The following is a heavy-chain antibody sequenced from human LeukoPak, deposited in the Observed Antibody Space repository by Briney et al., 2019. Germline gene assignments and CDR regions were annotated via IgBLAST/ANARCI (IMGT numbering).Heavy chain of an antibody. CDR3: ASAYDILTGYPNWFDP. CDR1: GGSISSYY. J-gene: IGHJ5*02. CDR2: IYYSGST. D-gene: IGHD3-9*01. V-gene: IGHV4-39*01. Sequence: SETLSLTCTVSGGSISSYYWGWIRQPPGKGLEWIGSIYYSGSTYYNPSLKSRVTISVDTSKNQFSLKLSSVTAADTAVYYCASAYDILTGYPNWFDPWGQGTLVTVSS.